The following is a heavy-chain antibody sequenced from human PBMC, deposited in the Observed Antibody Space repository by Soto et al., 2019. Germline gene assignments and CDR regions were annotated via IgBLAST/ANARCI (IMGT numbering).Heavy chain of an antibody. Sequence: SQTLSLTFAISGDSVSSNRAGWNLIRQSPSRGLQWLGRTYYRSKWNNDYAVSVKSRITINPDASKNQFSLQLNSVTPEDTAIYYCARGHAETMDVWGQGTTVTVSS. V-gene: IGHV6-1*01. CDR3: ARGHAETMDV. CDR2: TYYRSKWNN. CDR1: GDSVSSNRAG. J-gene: IGHJ6*02.